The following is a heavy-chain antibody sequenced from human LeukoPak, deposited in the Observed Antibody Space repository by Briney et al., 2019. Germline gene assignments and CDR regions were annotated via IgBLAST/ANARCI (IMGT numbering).Heavy chain of an antibody. CDR1: GGSISSGSYY. CDR2: IYTSGST. CDR3: AREDYQLPPFYLDY. D-gene: IGHD2-2*01. V-gene: IGHV4-61*02. J-gene: IGHJ4*02. Sequence: SQTLSLTCTVSGGSISSGSYYWSWIRQPAGKGLEWIGRIYTSGSTNYNPSLKSRVTISVDTSKNQFSLKLSSVTAADTAVYYCAREDYQLPPFYLDYWGQGTLVTVSS.